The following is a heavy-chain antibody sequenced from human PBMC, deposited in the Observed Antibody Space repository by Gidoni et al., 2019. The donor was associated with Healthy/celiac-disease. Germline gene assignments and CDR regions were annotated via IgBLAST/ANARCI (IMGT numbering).Heavy chain of an antibody. CDR2: ISYDGSNK. CDR1: GFTFGRYA. J-gene: IGHJ4*02. CDR3: ARESADYYDSSGYYDY. D-gene: IGHD3-22*01. V-gene: IGHV3-30-3*01. Sequence: QVQLVESGGGVVQPGRALSLSCAACGFTFGRYAMPWVGQAPGKGLEWVAVISYDGSNKYYADSVKGRFTISRDNSKNTLYLQMNSLRAEDTAVYYCARESADYYDSSGYYDYWGQGTLVTVSS.